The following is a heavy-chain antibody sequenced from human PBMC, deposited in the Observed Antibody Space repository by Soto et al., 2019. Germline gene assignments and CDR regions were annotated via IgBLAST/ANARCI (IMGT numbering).Heavy chain of an antibody. CDR2: IYPGDSDT. CDR3: ARQKYSSSWYGPHYYYGMDV. CDR1: GYSFNRYW. V-gene: IGHV5-51*01. D-gene: IGHD6-13*01. J-gene: IGHJ6*02. Sequence: GESLKISCKVSGYSFNRYWIGWVRQMPGKGLEWMGIIYPGDSDTRYSPSFQGQVTISADKSISTAYLQWSSLKASDTAMYYCARQKYSSSWYGPHYYYGMDVWGQGTTVTVSS.